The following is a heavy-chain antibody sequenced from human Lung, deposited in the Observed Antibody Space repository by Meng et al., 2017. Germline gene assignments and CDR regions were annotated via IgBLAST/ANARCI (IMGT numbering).Heavy chain of an antibody. CDR2: INHSGST. Sequence: HWRAGLLTPPETLSLHFCVSGRSFSEYYWSSIRQPPGKELEWIGVINHSGSTNYNPSLESRATISVDTSQNNLSLKLSSVTAADSAVYYCARGPTTMAHDFDYWGQGTLVTVSS. V-gene: IGHV4-34*01. CDR1: GRSFSEYY. J-gene: IGHJ4*02. CDR3: ARGPTTMAHDFDY. D-gene: IGHD4-11*01.